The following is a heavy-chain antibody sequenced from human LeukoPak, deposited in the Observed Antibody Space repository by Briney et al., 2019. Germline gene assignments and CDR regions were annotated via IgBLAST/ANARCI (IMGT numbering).Heavy chain of an antibody. D-gene: IGHD3-9*01. Sequence: GASVKVSCKASGYTFTSYYMHWVRQAPGQGLEWMGIINPSGGSTSYAQKFQGRVTMTRDMSTSTVYMGLSSLRSEDTAVYYCARATYDILTGYVRYYYMDVWGKGTTVTVSS. CDR1: GYTFTSYY. CDR3: ARATYDILTGYVRYYYMDV. J-gene: IGHJ6*03. CDR2: INPSGGST. V-gene: IGHV1-46*01.